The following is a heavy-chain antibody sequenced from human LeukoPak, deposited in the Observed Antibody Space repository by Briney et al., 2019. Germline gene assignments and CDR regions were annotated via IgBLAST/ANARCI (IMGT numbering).Heavy chain of an antibody. V-gene: IGHV3-30-3*01. CDR2: ISYDGSNK. CDR3: ARDPRWGAAAGSRGFDY. J-gene: IGHJ4*02. D-gene: IGHD6-13*01. CDR1: GFTFSSYA. Sequence: GRSLRLSCAASGFTFSSYAMHWVRQAPGKGLEWVAVISYDGSNKYYADSVKGRFTISRDNSKNTLYLQMNSLRAEDTAVYYCARDPRWGAAAGSRGFDYWGQGTLVTVSS.